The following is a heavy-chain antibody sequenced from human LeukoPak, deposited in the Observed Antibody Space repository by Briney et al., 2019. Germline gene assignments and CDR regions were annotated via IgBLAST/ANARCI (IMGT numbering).Heavy chain of an antibody. CDR2: INHSGST. CDR3: ARARSVAAAGGSVDY. J-gene: IGHJ4*02. V-gene: IGHV4-34*01. Sequence: SETLSLTCAVYGGSFSGYYWSWIRQPPGKGLEWIGEINHSGSTNYNPSLKSRVTISVDTSKNQFSLKLSSVTAADTAVYYCARARSVAAAGGSVDYWGQGTLVTVSS. CDR1: GGSFSGYY. D-gene: IGHD6-13*01.